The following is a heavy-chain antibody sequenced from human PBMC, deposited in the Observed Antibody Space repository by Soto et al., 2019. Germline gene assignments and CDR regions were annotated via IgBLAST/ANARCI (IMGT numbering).Heavy chain of an antibody. CDR3: ATGVDTAKAGF. Sequence: VQLVESGGALIQPGGSLRLSCAASGFSFDNNHMTWVRQAPGRGPEWVSTIYYNGKTFHADSVKGRFTISRDTSKKMLYLQMNSLKPEDTAVYDCATGVDTAKAGFWGQGTLVTVSS. J-gene: IGHJ4*02. CDR2: IYYNGKT. V-gene: IGHV3-53*01. D-gene: IGHD5-18*01. CDR1: GFSFDNNH.